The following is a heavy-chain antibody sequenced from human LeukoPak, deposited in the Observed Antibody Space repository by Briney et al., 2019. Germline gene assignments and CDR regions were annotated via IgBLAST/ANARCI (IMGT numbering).Heavy chain of an antibody. J-gene: IGHJ4*02. CDR1: GFTFSSYA. V-gene: IGHV3-23*01. Sequence: PGGSLRLSCAASGFTFSSYAMSWVRQAPGKGLEWVSAISGSGGSTYYADSVKGRFTISRDNSKNTLYLQMDSLRAEDTAVYYLAKGVRLGELTIDNWGQGTLVTVSS. CDR3: AKGVRLGELTIDN. D-gene: IGHD3-16*01. CDR2: ISGSGGST.